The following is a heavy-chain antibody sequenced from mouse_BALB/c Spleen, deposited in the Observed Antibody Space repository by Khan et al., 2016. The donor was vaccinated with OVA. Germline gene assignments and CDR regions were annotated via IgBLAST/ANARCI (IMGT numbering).Heavy chain of an antibody. V-gene: IGHV1S81*02. CDR3: ARIKKIVATYFDY. D-gene: IGHD1-1*01. CDR1: GYTFTSYW. Sequence: QVQLQQSGAELVKAGASVKMSCKASGYTFTSYWMHWVKQRLGQGLEWFAETNPTNGRTYYNEKFKSKDTLTVDKSYSTAYMLLSGPTFEDSAVYYCARIKKIVATYFDYWGQGTTLTVSS. CDR2: TNPTNGRT. J-gene: IGHJ2*01.